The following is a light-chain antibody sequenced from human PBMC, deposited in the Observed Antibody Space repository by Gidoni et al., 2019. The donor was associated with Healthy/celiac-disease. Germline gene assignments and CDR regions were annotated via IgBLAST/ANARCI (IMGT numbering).Light chain of an antibody. V-gene: IGKV1-33*01. CDR3: QQYDNLPPL. J-gene: IGKJ4*01. Sequence: DIQMTQSPSSLSASVGDRVTITCQASQDISNYLNWNQQKPGKAPKLLIYDASNLETGVPSRFSGSGSGTDFTFTISSLQPEDIATYYCQQYDNLPPLFXGXTKVEIK. CDR2: DAS. CDR1: QDISNY.